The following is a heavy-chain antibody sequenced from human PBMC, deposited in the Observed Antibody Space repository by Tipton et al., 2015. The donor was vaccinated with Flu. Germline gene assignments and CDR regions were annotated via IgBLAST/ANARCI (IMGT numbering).Heavy chain of an antibody. D-gene: IGHD6-19*01. J-gene: IGHJ4*02. Sequence: QLVQSGAEVKKPGSSVKVSCKASGYIFTSYGINWLRQAPGQGLEWMGWISTHNGNTNYAQKFRDRVTMSTDTSTGTVYMELRSLRSDDTAVYYCARDRDSGWSPFGYWGQGTLVTVSS. CDR2: ISTHNGNT. V-gene: IGHV1-18*01. CDR1: GYIFTSYG. CDR3: ARDRDSGWSPFGY.